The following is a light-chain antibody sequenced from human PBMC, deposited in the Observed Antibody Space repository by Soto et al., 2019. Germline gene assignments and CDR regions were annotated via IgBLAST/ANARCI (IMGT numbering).Light chain of an antibody. J-gene: IGLJ3*02. V-gene: IGLV4-69*01. CDR3: QTWVTGPPWV. Sequence: QSVLTQSPSASASLGASVKLTCTLSSGHSTYAIAWHQQRPEKGRRYLMKLNSDGSHNKGDGIPDRFSGSSSGAERYLTISSLQSEDEADYYWQTWVTGPPWVFGGGTKLTVL. CDR2: LNSDGSH. CDR1: SGHSTYA.